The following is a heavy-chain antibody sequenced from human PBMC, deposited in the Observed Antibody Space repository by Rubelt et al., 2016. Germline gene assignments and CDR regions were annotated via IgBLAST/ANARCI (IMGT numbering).Heavy chain of an antibody. V-gene: IGHV4-38-2*02. D-gene: IGHD3-3*01. CDR2: IYHSGST. CDR3: ASNYDFWGGFDY. Sequence: QVQLQESGPGLVKPSETLSLTCTVSGYSISSGYYWGWIRQPPGKGLEWIGSIYHSGSTYYNPSLKSRVTISVDTSKNQFSLKLNSVTAADTAVYYCASNYDFWGGFDYWGQGTLVTVSS. J-gene: IGHJ4*02. CDR1: GYSISSGYY.